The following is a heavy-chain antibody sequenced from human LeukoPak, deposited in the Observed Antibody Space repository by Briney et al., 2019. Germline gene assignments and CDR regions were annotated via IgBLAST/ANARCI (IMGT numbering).Heavy chain of an antibody. CDR1: GFTFSSYA. D-gene: IGHD3-10*01. CDR3: AKDPDGSVIDY. CDR2: ISGSGGST. Sequence: GGSLTLSCAASGFTFSSYAVSWVRQAPGKGLEWVSAISGSGGSTYYADSVKGRFTISRDNSKNTLYLQMNSLRAEDTAVYYCAKDPDGSVIDYWGQGTLVTASS. J-gene: IGHJ4*02. V-gene: IGHV3-23*01.